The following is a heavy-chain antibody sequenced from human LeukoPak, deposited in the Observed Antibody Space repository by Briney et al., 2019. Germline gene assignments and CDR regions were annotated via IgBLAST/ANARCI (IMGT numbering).Heavy chain of an antibody. Sequence: GESLKISCKGSGYSFSTYWIGWVRQMPGKGLEWMGIIYPRDSDTRYSLSFQGQVTISGDKSISTAYLQWSSLKASDTAMYHCARHTSYGTDFWGQGTLVTVSS. CDR3: ARHTSYGTDF. V-gene: IGHV5-51*01. J-gene: IGHJ4*02. CDR2: IYPRDSDT. D-gene: IGHD2-8*01. CDR1: GYSFSTYW.